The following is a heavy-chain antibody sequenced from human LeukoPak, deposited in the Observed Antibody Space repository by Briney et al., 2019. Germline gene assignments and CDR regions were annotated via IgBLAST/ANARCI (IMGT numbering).Heavy chain of an antibody. Sequence: GGSLRLPCSASGFTFSSYAMSWVRHAPGKALEWVSTVSTSGGSTYYADSVRGRFTISRDNSKNPLYLQMNSLRAEDTAVYYCANEPLPWGQGTLVTVSS. J-gene: IGHJ5*02. CDR1: GFTFSSYA. CDR2: VSTSGGST. V-gene: IGHV3-23*01. CDR3: ANEPLP.